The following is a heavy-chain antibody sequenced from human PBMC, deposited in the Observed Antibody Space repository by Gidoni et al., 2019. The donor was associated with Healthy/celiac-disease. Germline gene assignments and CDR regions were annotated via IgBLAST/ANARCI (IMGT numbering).Heavy chain of an antibody. Sequence: QVQLVESGGGVVQPGRSLRLSCAASGFTFSSYAMHWVRQAPGKGLEWVAVISYDGSNKYYADSVKGRFTISRDNSKNTLYLQMNSLRAEDTAVYYCARELVVVPAAMLDYWGQGTLVTVSS. V-gene: IGHV3-30-3*01. CDR1: GFTFSSYA. CDR2: ISYDGSNK. D-gene: IGHD2-2*01. CDR3: ARELVVVPAAMLDY. J-gene: IGHJ4*02.